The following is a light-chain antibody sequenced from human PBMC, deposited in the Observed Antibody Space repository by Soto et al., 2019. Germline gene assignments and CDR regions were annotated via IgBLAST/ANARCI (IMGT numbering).Light chain of an antibody. CDR3: AAWDDSLNALV. CDR1: SSNIGSNA. J-gene: IGLJ3*02. Sequence: QSVLTQPPSASGTPGQRFTISCSGASSNIGSNAVNWYQQIPGTAPQLLIYTNNQRPSGVPDRFSGSKSGTSASLAITGLQSEDEADYHCAAWDDSLNALVFGGGTKLTVL. CDR2: TNN. V-gene: IGLV1-44*01.